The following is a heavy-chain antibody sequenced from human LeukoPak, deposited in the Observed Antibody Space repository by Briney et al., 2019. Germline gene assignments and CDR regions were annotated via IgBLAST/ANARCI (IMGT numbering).Heavy chain of an antibody. CDR3: ARVEYDSSGYYPDY. D-gene: IGHD3-22*01. Sequence: SETLSLTCAVYGGSFSGYYWSWIRQPPGKGLEWIGEINHSGSTNYNPSLKSRVTISVDTSKSQFSLNLSSVTAADTAVYYCARVEYDSSGYYPDYWGQGTLVTVSS. CDR1: GGSFSGYY. CDR2: INHSGST. J-gene: IGHJ4*02. V-gene: IGHV4-34*01.